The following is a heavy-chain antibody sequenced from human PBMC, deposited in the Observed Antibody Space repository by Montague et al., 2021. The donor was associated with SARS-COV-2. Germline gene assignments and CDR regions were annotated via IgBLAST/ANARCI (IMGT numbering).Heavy chain of an antibody. CDR1: GGSISSPDYY. CDR3: ARQLPSYCATNKCYPYYLDG. CDR2: ISYTGRT. J-gene: IGHJ4*02. Sequence: SETLSLTCTVSGGSISSPDYYRGWIRQSPGKELEWIGSISYTGRTYYNPSLRSRVSFSMDTSKNHFSLSLSSVTVADTAVYFCARQLPSYCATNKCYPYYLDGWGQGALVTVSS. D-gene: IGHD2-8*01. V-gene: IGHV4-39*01.